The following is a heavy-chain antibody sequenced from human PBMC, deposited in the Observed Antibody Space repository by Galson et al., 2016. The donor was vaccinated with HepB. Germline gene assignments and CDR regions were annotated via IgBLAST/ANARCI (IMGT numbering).Heavy chain of an antibody. CDR3: AREGSGHLDFDS. Sequence: SLRLSCAASGITFSSHALNWVRQAPGKGLEWVSSISGIDGRPYYAESVKGRFTISRDDSKSTLYLQMNILRAEDTALYYCAREGSGHLDFDSWGQGTLVTVSS. V-gene: IGHV3-23*01. CDR1: GITFSSHA. CDR2: ISGIDGRP. J-gene: IGHJ4*02.